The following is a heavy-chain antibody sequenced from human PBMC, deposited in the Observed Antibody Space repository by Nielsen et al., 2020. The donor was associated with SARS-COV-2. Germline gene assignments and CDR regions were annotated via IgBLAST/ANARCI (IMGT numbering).Heavy chain of an antibody. D-gene: IGHD6-19*01. CDR1: GFTFDDYA. J-gene: IGHJ4*02. CDR2: ISWNSGSI. Sequence: SLKISCAASGFTFDDYAMHWVRQAPGKGLEWVSGISWNSGSIGYGDSVKGRFTISRDNAKNSLYLQMNSLRAEDTALYYCAKDPIAVAAYYFDYWGQGTLVTVSS. V-gene: IGHV3-9*01. CDR3: AKDPIAVAAYYFDY.